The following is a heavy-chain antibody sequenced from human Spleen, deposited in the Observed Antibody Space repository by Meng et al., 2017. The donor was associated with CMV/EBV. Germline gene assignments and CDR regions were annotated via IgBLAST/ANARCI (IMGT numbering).Heavy chain of an antibody. CDR3: ARGMGDY. Sequence: GESLKISCAASGFTFSNFWMHWVRQVPGKGLVWVSRINSDGSVTAYADSVKGRFTISRDNAKNSLYLQMNSLRAEDTAVYYCARGMGDYWGQGTLVTVSS. CDR2: INSDGSVT. CDR1: GFTFSNFW. J-gene: IGHJ4*02. V-gene: IGHV3-74*01. D-gene: IGHD3-16*01.